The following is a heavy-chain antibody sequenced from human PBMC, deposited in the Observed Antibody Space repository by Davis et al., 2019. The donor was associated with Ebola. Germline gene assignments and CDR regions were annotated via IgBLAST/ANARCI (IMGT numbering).Heavy chain of an antibody. J-gene: IGHJ4*02. CDR1: GYTFTDFY. Sequence: ASVKVSCKASGYTFTDFYMHWVRQAPGQGLEWMGLIDTSGGYTTYAQKFQDKVTLTRDTSTSTVYMEVTSLRSEDMAVYYCAIVFLGGLGYWGQGTLVTVSS. CDR3: AIVFLGGLGY. V-gene: IGHV1-46*01. D-gene: IGHD2-15*01. CDR2: IDTSGGYT.